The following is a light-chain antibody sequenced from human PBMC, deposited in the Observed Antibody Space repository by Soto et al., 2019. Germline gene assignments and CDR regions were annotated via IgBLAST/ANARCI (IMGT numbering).Light chain of an antibody. CDR3: SAYAGSNNFV. Sequence: QSVLTQPPSVSGSPGQSVTISCTGTSTDFVSYNRVSWYQQPPGTAPKLMIYEVSQRPSGVPDRFSGSKSGNTASLTVSGLKTEDEADYYCSAYAGSNNFVFGSGTKVTVL. CDR2: EVS. J-gene: IGLJ1*01. V-gene: IGLV2-18*02. CDR1: STDFVSYNR.